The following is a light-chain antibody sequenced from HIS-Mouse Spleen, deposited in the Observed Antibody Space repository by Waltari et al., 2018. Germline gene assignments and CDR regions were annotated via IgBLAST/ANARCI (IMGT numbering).Light chain of an antibody. Sequence: QSVLTQPSSASGTPGPRVTIPCSGSSSNIGSNYVYWYQQLPGTAPKLLIYRNNQRPSGVPDRFSGSKSGTSASLAISGLRSEDEADYYCAAWDDSLSGPWVFGGGTKLTVL. CDR3: AAWDDSLSGPWV. J-gene: IGLJ3*02. CDR2: RNN. CDR1: SSNIGSNY. V-gene: IGLV1-47*01.